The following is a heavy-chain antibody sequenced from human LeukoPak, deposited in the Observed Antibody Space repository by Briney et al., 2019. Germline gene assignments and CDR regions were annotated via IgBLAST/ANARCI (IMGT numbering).Heavy chain of an antibody. D-gene: IGHD3-22*01. CDR1: GFTFYIYA. CDR2: ISKSGDNT. CDR3: AKGRYYDSSGYYYY. J-gene: IGHJ4*02. Sequence: TGGSLRLSCAASGFTFYIYAMSWVRQAPGKGLEWISGISKSGDNTQYADSVKGRFTISRDNSKNMLYLQMNSLRAEDTAIYYCAKGRYYDSSGYYYYWGQGTLVTASS. V-gene: IGHV3-23*01.